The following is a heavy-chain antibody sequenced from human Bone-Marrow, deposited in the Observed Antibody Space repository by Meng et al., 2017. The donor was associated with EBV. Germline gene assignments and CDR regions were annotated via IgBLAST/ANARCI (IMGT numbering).Heavy chain of an antibody. D-gene: IGHD6-19*01. CDR3: ARDGDMPVAAD. J-gene: IGHJ4*02. CDR1: GNTFSDYY. V-gene: IGHV1-2*06. CDR2: IKSESGGT. Sequence: QVQLVQSGAEVKKPGASVKVSCKTSGNTFSDYYIHWVRQAPGQGLEWMGRIKSESGGTHYAQTFQGRITMTRDTSISTAYMELTSLRSDDTAMYYCARDGDMPVAADWGQGTLVTVFS.